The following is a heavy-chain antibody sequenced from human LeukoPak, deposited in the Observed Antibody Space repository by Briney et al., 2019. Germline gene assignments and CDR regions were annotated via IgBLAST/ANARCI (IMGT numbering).Heavy chain of an antibody. CDR3: AKDQWVSGSQPDY. J-gene: IGHJ4*02. Sequence: GGYLRLSCAASGFTFSSYAMSWVRQAPGKGLEWVSAISGSGGSTYYADSVKGRFTISRDNSKNTLYLQMNSLRAEDTAVYYCAKDQWVSGSQPDYWGQGTLVTVSS. D-gene: IGHD1-26*01. CDR1: GFTFSSYA. CDR2: ISGSGGST. V-gene: IGHV3-23*01.